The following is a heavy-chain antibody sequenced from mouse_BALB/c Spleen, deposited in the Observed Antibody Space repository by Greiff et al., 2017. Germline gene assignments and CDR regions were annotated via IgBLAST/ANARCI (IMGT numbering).Heavy chain of an antibody. CDR2: INPSNGRT. CDR3: ASPTGVPY. J-gene: IGHJ3*01. CDR1: GYTFTSYW. D-gene: IGHD1-1*01. Sequence: VQLQQPGAELVKPGASVKLSCKASGYTFTSYWMHWVKQRPGQGLEWIGEINPSNGRTNYNEKFKSKATLTVDKSSSTAYMQLSSLTSEDSAVYYCASPTGVPYWGQGTLVTVSA. V-gene: IGHV1S81*02.